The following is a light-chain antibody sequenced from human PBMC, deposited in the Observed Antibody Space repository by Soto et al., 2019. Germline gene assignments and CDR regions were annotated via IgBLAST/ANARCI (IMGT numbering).Light chain of an antibody. CDR2: GVS. V-gene: IGKV3D-15*01. CDR3: QQYESWPIT. J-gene: IGKJ5*01. CDR1: QSVDTN. Sequence: EIVMTQSPATLSLSPGDTATLSCRASQSVDTNLAWYVQKPGQAPRRLMYGVSTWGTGVTARFSGSGSGTEFTLTISSLRSEDFAIYYCQQYESWPITFGQGTRLEIK.